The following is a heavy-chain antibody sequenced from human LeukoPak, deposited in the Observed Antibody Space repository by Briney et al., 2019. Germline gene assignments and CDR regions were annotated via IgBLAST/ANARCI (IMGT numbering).Heavy chain of an antibody. CDR3: ARGRPKNYYGMDV. V-gene: IGHV4-34*01. CDR2: INHSGST. Sequence: SETLSLTCAVYGGSFSGYYWSWIRHPPGKGLEWIGEINHSGSTNYNPSLKSRVTISVDTSKNQFSLKLSSVTAADTAVYYCARGRPKNYYGMDVWGKGTTVTVSS. CDR1: GGSFSGYY. J-gene: IGHJ6*04.